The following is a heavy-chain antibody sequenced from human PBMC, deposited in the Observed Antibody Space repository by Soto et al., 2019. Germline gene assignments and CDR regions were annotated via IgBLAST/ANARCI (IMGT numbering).Heavy chain of an antibody. CDR2: IDPSDSYT. J-gene: IGHJ3*02. Sequence: GESLKISCKGSGYSFTSYWVSWVRQMPGKGLEWMGRIDPSDSYTNYSPSFQGHVTISADKSISTAYLQWSSLKASDTAMYYCARHVVVVTNAFDIWGQGTMVTVSS. D-gene: IGHD2-21*02. CDR3: ARHVVVVTNAFDI. V-gene: IGHV5-10-1*01. CDR1: GYSFTSYW.